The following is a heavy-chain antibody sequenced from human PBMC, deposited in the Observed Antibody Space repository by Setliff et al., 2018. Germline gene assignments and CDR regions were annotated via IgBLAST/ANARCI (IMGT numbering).Heavy chain of an antibody. CDR3: AKNGFGVVALGVNNWFDP. V-gene: IGHV1-69*08. J-gene: IGHJ5*02. CDR1: GGTFSIYT. CDR2: IIPIFGTA. Sequence: SVKVSCKASGGTFSIYTISWVRQAPGQGLEWMGRIIPIFGTANYAQKFQGRVTITADKSTSTAYMELSSLRSEDTAVYYCAKNGFGVVALGVNNWFDPWGQGTLVTVSS. D-gene: IGHD3-10*01.